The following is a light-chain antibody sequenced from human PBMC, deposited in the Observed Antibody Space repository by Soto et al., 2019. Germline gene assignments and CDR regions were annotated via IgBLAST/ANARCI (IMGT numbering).Light chain of an antibody. V-gene: IGKV1-8*01. CDR3: QHYKNYPWT. Sequence: AIRMTQSPSSLSASAGDRVAIACRASQDVGRDLAWYQQKPGQAPKLLIYGASTLQSGVPSRFSGGGSGTDFTLTISCLQSEDFATYYCQHYKNYPWTFGKGTKVAI. CDR2: GAS. J-gene: IGKJ1*01. CDR1: QDVGRD.